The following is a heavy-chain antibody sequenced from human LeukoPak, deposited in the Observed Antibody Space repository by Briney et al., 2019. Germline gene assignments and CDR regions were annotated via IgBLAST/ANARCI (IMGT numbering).Heavy chain of an antibody. CDR1: GGSFSGYY. CDR3: ARGRGDYGDYVYFQH. Sequence: SETPSLTCAVYGGSFSGYYWNWIRQPPGKGLEWIGEINHSGNTNYNPSLKSRVTMSTDTSKNQFSLKLSSVTAADTAVYYCARGRGDYGDYVYFQHWGQGTLVTVSS. CDR2: INHSGNT. V-gene: IGHV4-34*01. J-gene: IGHJ1*01. D-gene: IGHD4-17*01.